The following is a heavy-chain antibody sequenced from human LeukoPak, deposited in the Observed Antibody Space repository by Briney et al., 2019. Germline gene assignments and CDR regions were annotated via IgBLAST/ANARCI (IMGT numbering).Heavy chain of an antibody. CDR2: ISGSGGST. D-gene: IGHD1-26*01. J-gene: IGHJ4*02. CDR1: GFTFSSYA. CDR3: AKANSGSYLDYFDS. V-gene: IGHV3-23*01. Sequence: PGGSLRLSCAASGFTFSSYAMSWVRQAPGKGLEWVSAISGSGGSTYYADSVKGRFTISRDNSKNTVYLQVNTVRADDTAVYYCAKANSGSYLDYFDSWGQGTLVTVSS.